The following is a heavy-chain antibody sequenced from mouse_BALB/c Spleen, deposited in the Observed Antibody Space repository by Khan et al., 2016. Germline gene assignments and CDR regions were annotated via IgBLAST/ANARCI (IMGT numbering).Heavy chain of an antibody. CDR3: GRAGTYVLLYFDV. CDR1: GYSFTGYF. Sequence: VQLKQSGPELVKPGASVKISCKASGYSFTGYFMNWVKQSHGKSLEWIGRVNPYNGDTFYNQKFKGKASMTVDKSSRSAHMEVLRLKSEEYGVYSFGRAGTYVLLYFDVWGAGTTVTVSS. V-gene: IGHV1-37*01. J-gene: IGHJ1*01. D-gene: IGHD1-1*01. CDR2: VNPYNGDT.